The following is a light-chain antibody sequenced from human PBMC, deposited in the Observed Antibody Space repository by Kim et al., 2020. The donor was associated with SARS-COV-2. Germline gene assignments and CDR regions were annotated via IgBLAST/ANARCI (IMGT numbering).Light chain of an antibody. CDR1: QDISNW. Sequence: ASVGDIATITCRASQDISNWLAWYQQKPQKAPRSLIFAASSLQSGVPSRFSGTGSGTDFTLTINSLQPEDFATYYCQQYNSFPSTFGQGTRLEIK. J-gene: IGKJ5*01. V-gene: IGKV1D-16*01. CDR3: QQYNSFPST. CDR2: AAS.